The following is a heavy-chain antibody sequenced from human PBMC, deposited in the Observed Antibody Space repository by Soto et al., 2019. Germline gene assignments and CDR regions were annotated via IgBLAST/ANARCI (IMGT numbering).Heavy chain of an antibody. J-gene: IGHJ4*02. Sequence: QVQLVESGGGVVQPGRSLRLSCAASGFTFSNYGMHWVRQAPGKGLEWVAVISSDGSYEYYGDSVKGRFTVSRDNSKNTLYVQMDSLRAEDTAVYYCAKSKDLGDCDFNVDYWGQGTLVTVSS. CDR1: GFTFSNYG. CDR3: AKSKDLGDCDFNVDY. D-gene: IGHD2-21*02. V-gene: IGHV3-30*18. CDR2: ISSDGSYE.